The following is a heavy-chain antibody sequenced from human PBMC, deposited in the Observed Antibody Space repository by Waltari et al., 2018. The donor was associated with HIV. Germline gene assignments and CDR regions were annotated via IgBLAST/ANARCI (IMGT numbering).Heavy chain of an antibody. V-gene: IGHV3-48*02. Sequence: EEQLVESGGGLVHPGGSLKLSCEASGFSFGDYALNWVRQAPGKGLEWISYISSSSFNIKYVDSVRGRFTISRDNTQNSLSLQMNNLIDEDTAKYFCARDTLNFFFGLDVWGHGTTVAVSS. CDR3: ARDTLNFFFGLDV. J-gene: IGHJ6*02. CDR1: GFSFGDYA. CDR2: ISSSSFNI.